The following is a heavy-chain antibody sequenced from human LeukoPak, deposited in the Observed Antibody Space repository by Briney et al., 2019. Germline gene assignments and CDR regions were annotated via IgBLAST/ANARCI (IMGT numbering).Heavy chain of an antibody. Sequence: GSLRLSCAASGFTFSSYAMSWVRQAPGKGLEWVSAISGSGGSTYYADSVKGRFTISRDNSKNTLYLQMNSLRAEDTAVYYCAKDLGYTSCLDYWGQGTLVTVSS. V-gene: IGHV3-23*01. CDR2: ISGSGGST. D-gene: IGHD2-2*01. CDR1: GFTFSSYA. CDR3: AKDLGYTSCLDY. J-gene: IGHJ4*02.